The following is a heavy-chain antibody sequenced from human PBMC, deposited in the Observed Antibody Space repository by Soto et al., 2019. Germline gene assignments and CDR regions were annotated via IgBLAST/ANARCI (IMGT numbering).Heavy chain of an antibody. Sequence: QVQLVESGGGVVQPGRSLRLSCAASGFSFSTFTMHWVRQAPGKGLEWVALIRFDGSNEGYADSVKGRFTISRDNSKNAVFLQMNNLRAADTALYFCARGRIVGASLAFDYWCQGTLVTVSS. CDR1: GFSFSTFT. J-gene: IGHJ4*02. D-gene: IGHD1-26*01. CDR2: IRFDGSNE. CDR3: ARGRIVGASLAFDY. V-gene: IGHV3-33*01.